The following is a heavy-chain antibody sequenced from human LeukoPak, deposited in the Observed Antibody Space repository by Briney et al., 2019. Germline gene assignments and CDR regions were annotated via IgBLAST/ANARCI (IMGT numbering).Heavy chain of an antibody. J-gene: IGHJ4*02. Sequence: SETLSLICAVSGYSISSGYYWGWIRPPPGKGLEWIGSIYHSGSTFYNPSLKSRVTISVDTSKNQFSLKLSSVTAADTAVYYCARLNGDAVYFDYWGQGTLVTVSS. CDR1: GYSISSGYY. CDR2: IYHSGST. V-gene: IGHV4-38-2*01. CDR3: ARLNGDAVYFDY. D-gene: IGHD4-17*01.